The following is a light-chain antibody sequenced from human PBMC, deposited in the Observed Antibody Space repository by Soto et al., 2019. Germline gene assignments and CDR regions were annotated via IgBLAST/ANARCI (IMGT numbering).Light chain of an antibody. CDR1: SSNIGSNY. J-gene: IGLJ2*01. V-gene: IGLV1-47*01. CDR3: SSFSSDSTPLV. CDR2: RNN. Sequence: QSVLTQPPSASGTPGQRVTISCSGSSSNIGSNYVYWYQQLPGTAPKLLIYRNNQRPSGVPDRFSGSKSGTSASLAISGLQAEDEADYYCSSFSSDSTPLVFGGGTKLTVL.